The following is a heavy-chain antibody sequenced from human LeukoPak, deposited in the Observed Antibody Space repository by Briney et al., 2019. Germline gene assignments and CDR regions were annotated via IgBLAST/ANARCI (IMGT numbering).Heavy chain of an antibody. CDR3: ARSGGYCTNGVCSVRY. J-gene: IGHJ4*02. V-gene: IGHV3-21*01. D-gene: IGHD2-8*01. Sequence: GGSLRLSCAASGFTFSTSAMNWVRQVPGKGLEWVSSIDYDSSHIYYAASVRGRFTISRDNARNSVYLQMNSLRAEDTAVYYCARSGGYCTNGVCSVRYWGQGTLVTVSS. CDR1: GFTFSTSA. CDR2: IDYDSSHI.